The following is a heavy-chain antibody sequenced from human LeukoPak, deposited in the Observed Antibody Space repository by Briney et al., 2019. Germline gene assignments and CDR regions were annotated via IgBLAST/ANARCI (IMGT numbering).Heavy chain of an antibody. CDR1: GFTFTNYG. CDR2: IGYDGSNK. Sequence: GGSLRLSCAASGFTFTNYGMHWVRQAPGKGLEWVAFIGYDGSNKYYADSVKGRFTVSRDKSKNTRYLQMNSLRTEDTAVYYCAKGLYYKDRSGYPAWGQGTLVTISS. J-gene: IGHJ5*02. D-gene: IGHD3-22*01. CDR3: AKGLYYKDRSGYPA. V-gene: IGHV3-30*02.